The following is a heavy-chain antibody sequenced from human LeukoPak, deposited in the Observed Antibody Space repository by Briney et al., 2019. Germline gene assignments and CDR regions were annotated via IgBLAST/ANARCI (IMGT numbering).Heavy chain of an antibody. CDR3: AKSRSGSLFAGRDY. Sequence: PGGSLRLSCAASGFTFSNYAMSWVRQAPGKGLEWVSSISGSGGSTYSAVSVKCRFTISRDNSKNTLYLQMNSLRAEDTAVYYCAKSRSGSLFAGRDYWGQGTLVTVSS. J-gene: IGHJ4*02. V-gene: IGHV3-23*01. CDR1: GFTFSNYA. CDR2: ISGSGGST. D-gene: IGHD3-10*01.